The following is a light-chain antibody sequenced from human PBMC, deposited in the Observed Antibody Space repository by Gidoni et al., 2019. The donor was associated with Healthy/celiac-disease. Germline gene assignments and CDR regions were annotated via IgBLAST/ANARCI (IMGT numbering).Light chain of an antibody. Sequence: EIVLTQSPATLSLSPGERATLSCRASQSVDSYLAWYQHKPGQAPRLLIYDASNRATGIPARFSGSGSGTDFTLTISSLEPEDFAVYYCQQRSNWPLALTFXGXTKVEIK. CDR3: QQRSNWPLALT. CDR2: DAS. J-gene: IGKJ4*01. CDR1: QSVDSY. V-gene: IGKV3-11*01.